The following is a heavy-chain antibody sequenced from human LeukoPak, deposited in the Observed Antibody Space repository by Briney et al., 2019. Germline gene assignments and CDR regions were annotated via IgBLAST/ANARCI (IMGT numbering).Heavy chain of an antibody. CDR2: IYPGDSDT. V-gene: IGHV5-51*01. Sequence: GASLKISCWASGYSFTNYWIGWGRQLPGKGLEWMVIIYPGDSDTRYSPSFQGQVTISADKSISPAYMQWSSLKASDTAMHYCTRWGYYYDTSGARGEYWGQGTLVTVSS. CDR1: GYSFTNYW. CDR3: TRWGYYYDTSGARGEY. D-gene: IGHD3-22*01. J-gene: IGHJ4*02.